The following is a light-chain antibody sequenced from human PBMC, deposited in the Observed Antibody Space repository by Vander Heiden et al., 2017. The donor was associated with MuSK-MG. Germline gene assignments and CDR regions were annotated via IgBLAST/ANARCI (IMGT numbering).Light chain of an antibody. V-gene: IGLV2-23*02. J-gene: IGLJ1*01. CDR2: EVS. CDR3: CSYAGSGTYV. Sequence: QSALTQPASVSGSPGQSIAISCTGTSSDVGSYNYVSWYQQHPGKAPKLLMFEVSKRPSGISDRFSGSKSGNTASLTISGLQAEDEADYYCCSYAGSGTYVFGTGTKVNVL. CDR1: SSDVGSYNY.